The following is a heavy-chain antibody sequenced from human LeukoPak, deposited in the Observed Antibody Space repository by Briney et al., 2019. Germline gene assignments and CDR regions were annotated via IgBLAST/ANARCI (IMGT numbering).Heavy chain of an antibody. CDR1: GYTFTSYY. D-gene: IGHD3-10*01. CDR2: INPSGGST. CDR3: AREGRGNEKGDDAFDI. Sequence: GASVKVSCKASGYTFTSYYMHWVRQAPGQGLEWMGIINPSGGSTSYAQKFQGRVTMTRDTSTSTVYMELSSLRSEETAVYYCAREGRGNEKGDDAFDIWGQGTMVTVSS. V-gene: IGHV1-46*01. J-gene: IGHJ3*02.